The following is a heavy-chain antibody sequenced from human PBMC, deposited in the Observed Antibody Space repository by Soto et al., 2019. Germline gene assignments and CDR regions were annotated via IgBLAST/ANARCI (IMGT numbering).Heavy chain of an antibody. J-gene: IGHJ4*02. CDR1: EGTFNSYA. D-gene: IGHD6-13*01. CDR2: IIPYYNTL. CDR3: ASGASRWYPYFFDS. V-gene: IGHV1-69*01. Sequence: QAQVVQSGAEVRKPGSSVKLSCKASEGTFNSYAIAWVRQAPGQGLEWMGGIIPYYNTLNYAQKFQDRVTITADDSTNTVYMELSSLRSDDTAVYYCASGASRWYPYFFDSWAQGTLVTVSA.